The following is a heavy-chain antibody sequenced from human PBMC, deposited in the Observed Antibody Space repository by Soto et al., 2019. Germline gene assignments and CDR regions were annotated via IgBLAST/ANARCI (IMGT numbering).Heavy chain of an antibody. CDR1: GGSISSSSYY. D-gene: IGHD3-16*01. J-gene: IGHJ6*03. Sequence: SETLSLTCTVSGGSISSSSYYWGWIRQPPGKGLEWIGSIYYSGSTYYNPSLKSRVTISVDTSKNQFSLKLSSVTAADTAVYYCARHDPEYDPRTGYYYYYYMDVWGKGTTVTVSS. V-gene: IGHV4-39*01. CDR3: ARHDPEYDPRTGYYYYYYMDV. CDR2: IYYSGST.